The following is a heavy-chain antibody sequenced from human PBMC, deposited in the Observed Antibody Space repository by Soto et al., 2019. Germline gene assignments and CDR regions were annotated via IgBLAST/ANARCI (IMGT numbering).Heavy chain of an antibody. CDR2: IYYRGST. Sequence: SETLSLTCTVSGGSITSTTYYWGWIRQPPGKGLEWIGSIYYRGSTYYTPSLKSRVTISVDTSKNQFSLKLSSVTAADTAVYYCARSEATALDYWGQGTLVTVSS. J-gene: IGHJ4*02. CDR3: ARSEATALDY. V-gene: IGHV4-39*01. CDR1: GGSITSTTYY.